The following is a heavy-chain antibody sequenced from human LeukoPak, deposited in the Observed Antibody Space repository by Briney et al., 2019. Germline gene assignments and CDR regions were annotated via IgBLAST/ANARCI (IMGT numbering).Heavy chain of an antibody. J-gene: IGHJ3*02. Sequence: ASVKVSCKASGGTFSSYAISWVRQAPGQGLEWMGGIIPIFGTANYAQKFQGRVTITTDESTSTVYMELSSLRSDDTAVYYCAREGYSDYETKGFDIWGQGTMVTVSS. CDR3: AREGYSDYETKGFDI. D-gene: IGHD5-12*01. CDR2: IIPIFGTA. CDR1: GGTFSSYA. V-gene: IGHV1-69*05.